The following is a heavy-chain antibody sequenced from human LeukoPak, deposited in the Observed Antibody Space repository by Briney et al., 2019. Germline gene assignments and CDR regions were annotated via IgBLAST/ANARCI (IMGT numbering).Heavy chain of an antibody. V-gene: IGHV4-59*01. Sequence: SETLSLTCSVSGGSITHKYWSWIRQSPXXXXXXXXXXYYSGSTKYNPSLKSRVTISAVPSKNQFSLNLNSVTAADTAVYYCARLRDWGPTLSYWYFDLWGRGTLVTVSS. CDR3: ARLRDWGPTLSYWYFDL. CDR2: XYYSGST. J-gene: IGHJ2*01. D-gene: IGHD7-27*01. CDR1: GGSITHKY.